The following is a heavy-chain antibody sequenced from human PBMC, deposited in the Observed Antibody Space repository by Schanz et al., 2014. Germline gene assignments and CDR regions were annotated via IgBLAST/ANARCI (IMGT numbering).Heavy chain of an antibody. J-gene: IGHJ6*02. Sequence: QVQLVQSGAEVKKPGASVKVSCKASGYTFTSDSMHWVRQAPGQGLEWMGWINPNSGGTNYAQKFQGRVTLTTDTSTSTAYMELRNLRSDDTAVYYCARAKRFGDMDVWGQGTTVTVSS. CDR1: GYTFTSDS. V-gene: IGHV1-2*02. CDR3: ARAKRFGDMDV. CDR2: INPNSGGT. D-gene: IGHD3-10*01.